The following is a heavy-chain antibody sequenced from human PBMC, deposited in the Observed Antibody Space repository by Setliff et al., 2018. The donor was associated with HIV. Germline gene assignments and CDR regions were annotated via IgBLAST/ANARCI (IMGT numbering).Heavy chain of an antibody. CDR3: ARGGQYDSDGYYPPPAGRIDS. CDR2: IYPGDSET. J-gene: IGHJ4*02. Sequence: PGESLKISCRASGYSFTSHWIAWVRQMPGRGLEWMGIIYPGDSETRYSPSFVGQVTISVDKYINTAYLQWRSLKASDTAMYYCARGGQYDSDGYYPPPAGRIDSWGQGTLVTVSS. V-gene: IGHV5-51*01. CDR1: GYSFTSHW. D-gene: IGHD3-22*01.